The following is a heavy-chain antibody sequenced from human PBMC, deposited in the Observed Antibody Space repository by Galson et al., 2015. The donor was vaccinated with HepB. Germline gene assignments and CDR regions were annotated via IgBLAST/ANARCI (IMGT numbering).Heavy chain of an antibody. CDR1: GFTFSSYW. CDR2: IKQDESER. CDR3: ARGGNSYDWVLDY. J-gene: IGHJ4*02. V-gene: IGHV3-7*01. Sequence: SLRLSCAASGFTFSSYWMNWVRQAPGKGLEWVANIKQDESERYYVDSVKGRFTISRDNAKNSLYLQMNSLKVEDTAVYFCARGGNSYDWVLDYWGQGTLVSVSS. D-gene: IGHD3-16*01.